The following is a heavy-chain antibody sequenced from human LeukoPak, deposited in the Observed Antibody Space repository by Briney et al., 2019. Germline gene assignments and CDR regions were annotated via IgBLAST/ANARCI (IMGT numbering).Heavy chain of an antibody. J-gene: IGHJ4*02. D-gene: IGHD2-2*01. V-gene: IGHV4-34*01. CDR2: INHSGST. Sequence: SETLSLTCTVSGGSISGYYWSWIRQPPGKGLEWIGEINHSGSTNYNPSLKSRVTISVDTSKNQFSLKLSSVTAADTAVYYCARTRGDYWGQGTLVTVSS. CDR3: ARTRGDY. CDR1: GGSISGYY.